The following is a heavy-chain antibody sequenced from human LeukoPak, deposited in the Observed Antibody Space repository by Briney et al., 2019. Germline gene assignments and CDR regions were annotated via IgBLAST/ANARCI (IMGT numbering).Heavy chain of an antibody. J-gene: IGHJ5*02. Sequence: SGTLSLTCAVSGGSISSSNWWSWVRQPPGKGLEWIGEIYHSGSTNYNPSLKSRVTISVDKSKNEFSLNLSSVTAADTAVYYCARDYYGSGKGWFDPWGQGTLVTVSS. CDR1: GGSISSSNW. V-gene: IGHV4-4*02. CDR2: IYHSGST. D-gene: IGHD3-10*01. CDR3: ARDYYGSGKGWFDP.